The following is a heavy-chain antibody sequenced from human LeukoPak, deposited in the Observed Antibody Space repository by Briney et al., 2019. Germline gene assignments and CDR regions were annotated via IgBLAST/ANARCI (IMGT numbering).Heavy chain of an antibody. V-gene: IGHV3-48*01. J-gene: IGHJ4*02. CDR3: ARDRLHYGEYEKTFDY. D-gene: IGHD4-17*01. CDR1: GFTFSSYS. Sequence: GGSLRLSCAASGFTFSSYSMNWARQAPGKGLEWVSYISHSSRTIYYADSVKGRFTISRDNAKNSLYLQMNSLRAEDSAVYYCARDRLHYGEYEKTFDYWGQGTLVTVSS. CDR2: ISHSSRTI.